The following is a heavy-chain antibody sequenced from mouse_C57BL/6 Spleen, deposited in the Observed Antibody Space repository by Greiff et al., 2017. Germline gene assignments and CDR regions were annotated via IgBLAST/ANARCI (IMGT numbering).Heavy chain of an antibody. Sequence: QVQLQQPGAELVRPGTSVKLSCKASGYTFTSYWMHWVKQRPGQGLEWIGVIDPSDSYTNYNQKFKGKATLTVDTSSSTAYMQLSSLTSEDSAVYYWARSYYGSSNYFDYWGQGTTLTVSS. CDR3: ARSYYGSSNYFDY. CDR2: IDPSDSYT. V-gene: IGHV1-59*01. D-gene: IGHD1-1*01. CDR1: GYTFTSYW. J-gene: IGHJ2*01.